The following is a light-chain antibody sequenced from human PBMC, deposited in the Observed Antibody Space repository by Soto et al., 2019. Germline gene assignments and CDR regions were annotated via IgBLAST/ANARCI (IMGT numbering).Light chain of an antibody. CDR3: QQYGNSPLYS. J-gene: IGKJ2*03. Sequence: EIVLTQSPGTLSLSPGERATLSCRASQSVSSSYLAWYQQKPGQAPRLLIYGVSSRATGIPDRFSGSGSWTDLTLTISRLEPEDFAVYYCQQYGNSPLYSFGQGTKLEIK. CDR1: QSVSSSY. CDR2: GVS. V-gene: IGKV3-20*01.